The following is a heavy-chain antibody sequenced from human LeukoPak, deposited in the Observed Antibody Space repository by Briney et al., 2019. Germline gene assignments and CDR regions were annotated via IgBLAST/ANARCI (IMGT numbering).Heavy chain of an antibody. D-gene: IGHD3-3*01. V-gene: IGHV3-21*01. CDR3: ARDLMRFLEWVN. Sequence: GGSLRLSCVVSGFSLSSYAMNWVRQAPGKGPEWVSYISSANSHIYYADSVKGRFIISRDNAKNSLYLQMNSLRAEDTAVYYCARDLMRFLEWVNWGQGTLVTVSS. CDR2: ISSANSHI. CDR1: GFSLSSYA. J-gene: IGHJ4*02.